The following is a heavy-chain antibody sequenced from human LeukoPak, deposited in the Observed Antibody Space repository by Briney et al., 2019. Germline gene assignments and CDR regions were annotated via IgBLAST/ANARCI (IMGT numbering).Heavy chain of an antibody. V-gene: IGHV1-18*01. CDR2: ISAYNGNT. CDR3: ARARRGLQGTSFDY. D-gene: IGHD2-2*01. J-gene: IGHJ4*02. Sequence: ASVKVSCKASGYTFTSYGISWVRQAPGQGLEWMGWISAYNGNTNYAQKLQGRVTMTKDTSTSTAYMELRSLRSEDTAVYYCARARRGLQGTSFDYWGQGTLVTVSS. CDR1: GYTFTSYG.